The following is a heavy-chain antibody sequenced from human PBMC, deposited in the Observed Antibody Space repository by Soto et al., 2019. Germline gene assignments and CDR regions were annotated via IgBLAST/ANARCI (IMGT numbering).Heavy chain of an antibody. CDR3: ARHGNGDHY. J-gene: IGHJ4*02. CDR1: GYTFTSYG. Sequence: GTSVKVSCKASGYTFTSYGVNWVRQAPGQGLEWMGWIRSYNNSTNYAQKLQGRVTMTTDTSTNTAYMELRSLRSDDTAVYYCARHGNGDHYWGQGTRVSGAS. CDR2: IRSYNNST. V-gene: IGHV1-18*01. D-gene: IGHD2-8*01.